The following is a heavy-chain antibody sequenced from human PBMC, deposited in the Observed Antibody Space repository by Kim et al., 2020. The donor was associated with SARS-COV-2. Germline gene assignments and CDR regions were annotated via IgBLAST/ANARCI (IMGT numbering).Heavy chain of an antibody. CDR2: IYHSGST. CDR3: ASMYSSSWSAEYFQH. J-gene: IGHJ1*01. V-gene: IGHV4-4*02. D-gene: IGHD6-13*01. Sequence: SETLSLTCAVSGGSISSSNWWSWVRQPPGKGLEWIGEIYHSGSTNYNPSLKSRVTISVDKSKNQFSLKLSSVTAADTAVYYCASMYSSSWSAEYFQHWGQGTLVTVSS. CDR1: GGSISSSNW.